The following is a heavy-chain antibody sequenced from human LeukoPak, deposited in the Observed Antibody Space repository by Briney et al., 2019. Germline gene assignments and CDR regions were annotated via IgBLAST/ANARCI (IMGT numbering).Heavy chain of an antibody. J-gene: IGHJ6*02. V-gene: IGHV1-2*02. CDR3: ARVFLSDYGDYVPYYYGLDG. Sequence: ASVKVSCKASGYTFTDYYMHWVRQDPGQGLEWMGWINPNSGATEYAEKFQGRVTMTRDTSISTAYMELSRLRSDDTAVYYCARVFLSDYGDYVPYYYGLDGWGQGTTVTVSS. CDR1: GYTFTDYY. D-gene: IGHD4-17*01. CDR2: INPNSGAT.